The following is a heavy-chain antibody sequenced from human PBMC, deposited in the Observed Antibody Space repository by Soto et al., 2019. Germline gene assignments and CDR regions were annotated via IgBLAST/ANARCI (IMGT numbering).Heavy chain of an antibody. CDR3: AGLGSGSYWELDY. J-gene: IGHJ4*02. CDR2: INHSGST. V-gene: IGHV4-34*01. Sequence: PSETLSLTCAVYGGSFSGYYWSWIRQPPGKGLEWIGEINHSGSTNYNPSLKSRVTISVDTSKNQFSLKLSSVTAADTAVYYCAGLGSGSYWELDYWGQGTLVTVSS. CDR1: GGSFSGYY. D-gene: IGHD3-10*01.